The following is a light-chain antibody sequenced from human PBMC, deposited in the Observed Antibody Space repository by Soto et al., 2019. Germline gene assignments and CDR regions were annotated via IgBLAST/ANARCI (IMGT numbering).Light chain of an antibody. V-gene: IGKV3-20*01. Sequence: EIVLTQSPGTLSLSPGERATLSCRASQSVSASYLAWYQHKPGQAPRLLMYGASRRATGIPDRFSGSGSGTDFTLTISRLEPEDFVVYFCQQYGSSPLTFGGGTKVEIK. CDR1: QSVSASY. CDR3: QQYGSSPLT. CDR2: GAS. J-gene: IGKJ4*01.